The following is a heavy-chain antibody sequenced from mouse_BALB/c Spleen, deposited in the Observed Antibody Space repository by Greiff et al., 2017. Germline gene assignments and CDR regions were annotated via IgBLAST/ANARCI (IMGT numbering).Heavy chain of an antibody. J-gene: IGHJ2*01. D-gene: IGHD2-1*01. CDR3: ARYYYGNFFDY. CDR2: ISYSGST. Sequence: EVQLQESGPGLVKPSQSLSLTCTVTGYSITSDYAWNWIRQFPGNKLEWMGYISYSGSTSYNPSLKSRISITRDTSKNQFFLQLNSVTTEDTATYYCARYYYGNFFDYWGQGTTLTVSS. CDR1: GYSITSDYA. V-gene: IGHV3-2*02.